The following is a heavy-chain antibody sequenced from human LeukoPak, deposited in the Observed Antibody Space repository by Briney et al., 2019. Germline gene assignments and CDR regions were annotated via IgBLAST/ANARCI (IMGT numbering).Heavy chain of an antibody. Sequence: PSETLSLTCTVSGGSISSYYWSWIRQPPGKGLEWIGYIHYSGSTDYNPSLKSRVAISVDTSKNHFSLKLSSVTAADTAVYYCARGGTSSWRIGYYFDYWGQGTLVTVSS. CDR1: GGSISSYY. D-gene: IGHD6-13*01. V-gene: IGHV4-59*01. CDR2: IHYSGST. J-gene: IGHJ4*02. CDR3: ARGGTSSWRIGYYFDY.